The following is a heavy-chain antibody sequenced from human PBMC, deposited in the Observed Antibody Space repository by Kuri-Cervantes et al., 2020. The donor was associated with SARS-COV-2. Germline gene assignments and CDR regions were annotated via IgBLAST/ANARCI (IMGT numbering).Heavy chain of an antibody. CDR2: INAGNGNT. V-gene: IGHV1-3*01. CDR3: ARGPIQTLWAPRYGMDV. J-gene: IGHJ6*02. D-gene: IGHD5-18*01. CDR1: GYTFTSYA. Sequence: ASVKVSCKASGYTFTSYAMHWVRQAPGQRLEWMGWINAGNGNTKYSQKFQGRVTITRDTSASTAYMELSSLRSEDTAVYYCARGPIQTLWAPRYGMDVWGQGTTVTVSS.